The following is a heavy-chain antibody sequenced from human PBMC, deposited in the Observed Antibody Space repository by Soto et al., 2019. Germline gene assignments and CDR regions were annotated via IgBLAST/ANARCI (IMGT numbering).Heavy chain of an antibody. CDR2: ISGSGDRT. Sequence: GGSLRLSCAASGFTLSSYAMNWVRQAPGKGLEWVSAISGSGDRTYYADSVKGRFTVSRDNSKNTLYLLLNSLRAEDTAIYYCAKHYYDSSSSRGASDIGGEGTMVTVSS. J-gene: IGHJ3*02. D-gene: IGHD3-22*01. V-gene: IGHV3-23*01. CDR3: AKHYYDSSSSRGASDI. CDR1: GFTLSSYA.